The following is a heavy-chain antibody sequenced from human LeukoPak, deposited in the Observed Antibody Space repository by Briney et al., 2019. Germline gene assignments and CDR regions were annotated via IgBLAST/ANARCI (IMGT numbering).Heavy chain of an antibody. Sequence: ASVKVSCKASGYTFTGYYMHWVRQAPGQGLEWMGWINPNSGGTNYAQKFQGRVTMTRDTSISTAYMELSRLRSDDTAVYYCARDRYYGSGSYTPPFQHWGQGTLVTVSS. J-gene: IGHJ1*01. CDR3: ARDRYYGSGSYTPPFQH. CDR1: GYTFTGYY. V-gene: IGHV1-2*02. CDR2: INPNSGGT. D-gene: IGHD3-10*01.